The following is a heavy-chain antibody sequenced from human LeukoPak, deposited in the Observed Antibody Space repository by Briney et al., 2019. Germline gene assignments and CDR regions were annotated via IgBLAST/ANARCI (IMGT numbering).Heavy chain of an antibody. CDR2: IYYSGST. J-gene: IGHJ3*02. CDR1: GGSISSXSYY. CDR3: ARSKDYYDSSGFGAFDI. V-gene: IGHV4-39*01. Sequence: SEXXXXXXTXSGGSISSXSYYWGWIRQPPGKGLEWIGSIYYSGSTYYNPSLKSRFTISVDTAKNQFSLKLSSVTAADTAVYYCARSKDYYDSSGFGAFDIWGQGTMVTVSS. D-gene: IGHD3-22*01.